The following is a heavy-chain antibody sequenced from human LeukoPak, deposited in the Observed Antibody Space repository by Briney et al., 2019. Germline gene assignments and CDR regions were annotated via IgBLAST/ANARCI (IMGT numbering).Heavy chain of an antibody. V-gene: IGHV3-74*01. Sequence: GESLRLSCAGSGFTFRSSWMHWVRQAPGKGLVWVSRLNGDGTITTYADSVKGRFTISRDNGKNTVFLQMDTLRVEDTAVYYCAAVWADAFELCGQGTMVTVSS. CDR3: AAVWADAFEL. CDR1: GFTFRSSW. CDR2: LNGDGTIT. D-gene: IGHD6-19*01. J-gene: IGHJ3*01.